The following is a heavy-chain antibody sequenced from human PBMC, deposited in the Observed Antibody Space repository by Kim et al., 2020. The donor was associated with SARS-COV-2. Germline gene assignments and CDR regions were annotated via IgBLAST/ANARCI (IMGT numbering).Heavy chain of an antibody. V-gene: IGHV3-74*01. CDR3: ARDMYGREGGGY. D-gene: IGHD1-26*01. J-gene: IGHJ4*02. Sequence: TEAGPVKGRFTNARDNAKNTLYLQMNSLRGEDTAVYYCARDMYGREGGGYWGQGTLVTVSS.